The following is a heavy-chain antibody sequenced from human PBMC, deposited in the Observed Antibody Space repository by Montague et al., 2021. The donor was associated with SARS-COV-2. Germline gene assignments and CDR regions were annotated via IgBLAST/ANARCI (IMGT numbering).Heavy chain of an antibody. D-gene: IGHD4-23*01. J-gene: IGHJ4*02. Sequence: SLRLSCAASGFTFSSYAMSWVRQAPGKGLEWVSGIVNNGRKSFYADSVKGRFVISRDNSDKMVYLQLNSLRAEDTAIYNCAKETAAIGNPLFDSWGQGTL. CDR1: GFTFSSYA. CDR3: AKETAAIGNPLFDS. CDR2: IVNNGRKS. V-gene: IGHV3-23*01.